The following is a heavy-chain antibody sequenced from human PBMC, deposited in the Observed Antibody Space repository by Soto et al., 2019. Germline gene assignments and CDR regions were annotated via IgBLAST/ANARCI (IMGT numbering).Heavy chain of an antibody. J-gene: IGHJ4*02. CDR3: ARAIGATVEFDY. Sequence: SETLSLTCTVSGGSISSYYWSWSRQPPGKGLEWIGYIYYSGSTNYNPSLKSRVTISVDTSKNQFSLKLSSVTAADTAVYYCARAIGATVEFDYWGQGTLVTVSS. CDR1: GGSISSYY. V-gene: IGHV4-59*01. CDR2: IYYSGST. D-gene: IGHD4-17*01.